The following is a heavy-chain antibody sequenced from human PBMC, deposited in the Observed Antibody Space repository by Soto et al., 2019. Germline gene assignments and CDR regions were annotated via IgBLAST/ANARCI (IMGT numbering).Heavy chain of an antibody. CDR1: GYSLNTYY. CDR2: INPRGGGT. J-gene: IGHJ6*02. D-gene: IGHD2-15*01. V-gene: IGHV1-46*02. Sequence: XSVKGSCNASGYSLNTYYMHWVRQAPGQGPEWMGIINPRGGGTTYAQNFQDRVTMTSDTSSSTVYMELSSLRSEDTAVYYCARGGGFSPYYYNLDVWGQGTTVTVSS. CDR3: ARGGGFSPYYYNLDV.